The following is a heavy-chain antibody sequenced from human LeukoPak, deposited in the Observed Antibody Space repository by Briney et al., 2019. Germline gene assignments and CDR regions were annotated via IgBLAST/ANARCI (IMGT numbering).Heavy chain of an antibody. CDR1: GFTLSTNA. CDR3: ATDRNEGKYYDY. D-gene: IGHD2/OR15-2a*01. J-gene: IGHJ4*02. V-gene: IGHV3-23*01. Sequence: PGGSLRLSCLTSGFTLSTNAMSWVRQAPGKGLEWVSAISGNGGITYYADSVKGRFTISRDSSKNTLYLQMDSLRAEDTAVYYCATDRNEGKYYDYWGQGTLVTVSS. CDR2: ISGNGGIT.